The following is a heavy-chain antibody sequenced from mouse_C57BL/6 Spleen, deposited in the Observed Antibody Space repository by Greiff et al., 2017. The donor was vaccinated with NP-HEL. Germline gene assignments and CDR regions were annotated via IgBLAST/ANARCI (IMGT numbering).Heavy chain of an antibody. V-gene: IGHV14-4*01. Sequence: EVQLQQSGAELVRPGASVKLSCTASGFNIKDDYMHWVKQRPEQGLEWIGWIDPENGDTEYASKFQGKATVTADTSSNTAYLQLSSLTSEDTAVYYCTAGGYDEEAMDYWGQGTSVTGSS. CDR3: TAGGYDEEAMDY. J-gene: IGHJ4*01. CDR2: IDPENGDT. D-gene: IGHD2-2*01. CDR1: GFNIKDDY.